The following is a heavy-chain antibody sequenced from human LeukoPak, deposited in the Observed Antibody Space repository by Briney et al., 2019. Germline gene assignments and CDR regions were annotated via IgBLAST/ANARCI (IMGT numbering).Heavy chain of an antibody. CDR3: ARHYSPVARNWFDP. V-gene: IGHV4-39*01. CDR1: GGSISSSSYY. Sequence: PSETLSLTCTVSGGSISSSSYYWGWIRQPPGKGLEWIGSIYYSGSTYYNLSLKSRVTISVDTSKSHFSLTPSSVTAADTAVYYCARHYSPVARNWFDPWGQGTLVIVSS. CDR2: IYYSGST. J-gene: IGHJ5*02. D-gene: IGHD5-18*01.